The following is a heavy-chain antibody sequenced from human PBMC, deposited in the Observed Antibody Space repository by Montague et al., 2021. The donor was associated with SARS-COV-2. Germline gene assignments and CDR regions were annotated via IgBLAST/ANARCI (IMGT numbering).Heavy chain of an antibody. J-gene: IGHJ6*02. D-gene: IGHD1-1*01. V-gene: IGHV3-49*04. Sequence: SLRLSCATSGFSFEDYAMIWVRQAPGKGLEWVAFLRNKAYGGTIEYAASLKARFIVSRDDSKATAYLQMTSLITEDTAVYYCGRAKSGRDYYHFYYAMDVWGQGTAVTVSS. CDR1: GFSFEDYA. CDR2: LRNKAYGGTI. CDR3: GRAKSGRDYYHFYYAMDV.